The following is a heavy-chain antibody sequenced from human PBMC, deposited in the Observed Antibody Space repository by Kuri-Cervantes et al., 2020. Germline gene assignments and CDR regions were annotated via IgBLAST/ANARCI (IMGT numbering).Heavy chain of an antibody. Sequence: KVSCKGSGYSFTSYWIGWVRQMPGKGLEWMGIIYPGDSDTRYSPSFQGQVTISADKSISTAYLQWGSLKASDTAMYYCARRYDFWSGYYSGYFDYWGQGTLVTVSS. D-gene: IGHD3-3*01. CDR2: IYPGDSDT. V-gene: IGHV5-51*01. J-gene: IGHJ4*02. CDR1: GYSFTSYW. CDR3: ARRYDFWSGYYSGYFDY.